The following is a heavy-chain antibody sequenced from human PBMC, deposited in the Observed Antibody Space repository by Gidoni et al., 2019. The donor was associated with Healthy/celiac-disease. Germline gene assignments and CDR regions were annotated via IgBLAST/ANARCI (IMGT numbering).Heavy chain of an antibody. CDR3: ARGGGLPESSVGDYGMDV. Sequence: QVQLVESGGGVVQPGRSLRLSCAASGFTFSSYGMHWVRQAPGKGLEWVGVIWYDGSNKYYADSVKGRFTISRDNSKNTLYLQMNSLRAEDTAVYYCARGGGLPESSVGDYGMDVWGQGTTVTVSS. V-gene: IGHV3-33*01. CDR2: IWYDGSNK. CDR1: GFTFSSYG. J-gene: IGHJ6*02. D-gene: IGHD2-2*01.